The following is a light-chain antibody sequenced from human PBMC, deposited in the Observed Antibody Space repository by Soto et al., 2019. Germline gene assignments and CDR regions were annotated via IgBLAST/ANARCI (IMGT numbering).Light chain of an antibody. V-gene: IGKV3-15*01. CDR3: QQYNNRPPLT. Sequence: EIVMTQSAAAVSVSPGERATLACRASQSVGSKLAWYQQKPGQAPRLLIYGASTRATGIPARFSGSGSGTEFTLSICSLQSEDFAVYYCQQYNNRPPLTFGGGTKVDIK. CDR1: QSVGSK. CDR2: GAS. J-gene: IGKJ4*01.